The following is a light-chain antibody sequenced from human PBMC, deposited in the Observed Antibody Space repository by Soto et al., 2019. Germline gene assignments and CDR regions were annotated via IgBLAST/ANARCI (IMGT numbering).Light chain of an antibody. J-gene: IGKJ1*01. Sequence: DIVLTQSPGTLSLSPGERATVSCRASESVRSAYLAWYQQKPGQAARLLMYGASSRATGIPDRFSGSGSGTDFTLTISRLEPEDFAVYYCQQYGSSPQTFGQGTKVEI. V-gene: IGKV3-20*01. CDR2: GAS. CDR3: QQYGSSPQT. CDR1: ESVRSAY.